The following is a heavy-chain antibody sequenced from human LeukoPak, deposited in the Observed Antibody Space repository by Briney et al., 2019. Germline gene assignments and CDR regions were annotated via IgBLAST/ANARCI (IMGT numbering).Heavy chain of an antibody. CDR1: GFTFTTYA. D-gene: IGHD6-19*01. CDR3: AKASRQGAVASPLDY. V-gene: IGHV3-23*01. Sequence: GGSLRLSCAASGFTFTTYAMSWVRQAPGKGLEWVSAIGGGGVRTYYADSVKGRFTISRDNSKDTLFLQMNSLRAEDTAVYYCAKASRQGAVASPLDYWGQGTLVIASS. CDR2: IGGGGVRT. J-gene: IGHJ4*02.